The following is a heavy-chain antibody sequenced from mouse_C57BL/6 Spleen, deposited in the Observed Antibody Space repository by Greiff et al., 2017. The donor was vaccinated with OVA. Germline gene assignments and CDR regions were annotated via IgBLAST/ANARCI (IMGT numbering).Heavy chain of an antibody. Sequence: EVQLQESEGGLVQPGSSMKLSCTASGFTFSDYYMAWVRQVPEKGLEWVANINYDGSSTYYLDSLKSRFIISRDNAKNILYLQMSSLKSEDTATYYCAREYYGRSYWYFDVWGTGTTVTVSS. J-gene: IGHJ1*03. CDR1: GFTFSDYY. D-gene: IGHD1-1*01. CDR3: AREYYGRSYWYFDV. CDR2: INYDGSST. V-gene: IGHV5-16*01.